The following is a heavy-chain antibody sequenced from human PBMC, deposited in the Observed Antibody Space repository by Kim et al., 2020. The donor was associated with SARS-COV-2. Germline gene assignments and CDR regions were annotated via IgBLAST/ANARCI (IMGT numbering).Heavy chain of an antibody. Sequence: GGSLRLSCVASEFTFSDYVMSWVRQAPGKGLEWLSSISGTSRYIYYADSMKGRFTISRDNVRNSLYLQMNSLRAEDTAVYYCARDRSSSWARVTDYYYLDVWGTETTVSVFS. J-gene: IGHJ6*03. D-gene: IGHD6-13*01. CDR2: ISGTSRYI. CDR3: ARDRSSSWARVTDYYYLDV. V-gene: IGHV3-21*01. CDR1: EFTFSDYV.